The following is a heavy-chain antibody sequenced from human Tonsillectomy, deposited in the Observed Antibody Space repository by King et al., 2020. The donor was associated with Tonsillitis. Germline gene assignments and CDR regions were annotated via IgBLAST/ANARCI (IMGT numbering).Heavy chain of an antibody. D-gene: IGHD2-2*02. V-gene: IGHV3-21*01. Sequence: VQLVESGGGLVKPGGSLRLSCAASGFTFSSYSVNWVRQAPGKGLEWVSSISSSGSYILYADSVKGRFTISRDNAKNSLYLQMNSLRAEDTAVYYCARYCSSTSCYRFFDYWGQGTLVTVSS. CDR3: ARYCSSTSCYRFFDY. CDR2: ISSSGSYI. CDR1: GFTFSSYS. J-gene: IGHJ4*02.